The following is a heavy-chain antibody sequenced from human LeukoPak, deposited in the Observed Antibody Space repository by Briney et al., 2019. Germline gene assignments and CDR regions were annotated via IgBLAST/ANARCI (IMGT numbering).Heavy chain of an antibody. D-gene: IGHD1-26*01. J-gene: IGHJ5*02. V-gene: IGHV4-39*01. Sequence: PSETLSLTCTVSGGSISSSGYYWGWIRQPPGKGLEWIASIYYSGSTYYNPSLKSRVTISVDTSKNQLSLKLSSLTAADTVVYYCARHEYSGSYYGLSWFDPWGQGTLVTVSS. CDR2: IYYSGST. CDR1: GGSISSSGYY. CDR3: ARHEYSGSYYGLSWFDP.